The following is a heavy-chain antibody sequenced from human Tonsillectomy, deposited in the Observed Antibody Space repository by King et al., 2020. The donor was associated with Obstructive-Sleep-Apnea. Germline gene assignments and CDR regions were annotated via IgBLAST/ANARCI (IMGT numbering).Heavy chain of an antibody. D-gene: IGHD3-10*01. CDR3: ARDMVRGVQPPYYFDY. CDR2: ISYDGSNK. CDR1: GFTFSSYA. Sequence: VQLVESGGGVVQPGRSLRLSCAASGFTFSSYAMHWVRQAPGKGLEGVAVISYDGSNKYYADSVKGRFTISKDNSKNTLYLQMNSLKAEDTAVYYCARDMVRGVQPPYYFDYWGQGTLVTVSS. V-gene: IGHV3-30-3*01. J-gene: IGHJ4*02.